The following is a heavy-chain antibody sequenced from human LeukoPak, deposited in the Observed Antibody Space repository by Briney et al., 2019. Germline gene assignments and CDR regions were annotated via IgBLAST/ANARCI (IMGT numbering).Heavy chain of an antibody. Sequence: ERSLRLSCAASGFTFSSYAMHWVRQAPGKGLEWVAVISYDGSNKYYADSVKGRFTISRDNSKNTLYVQMNSLRAEDTAVYYCASRFRSKWDLAHWGQGTLVTVSS. J-gene: IGHJ4*02. CDR3: ASRFRSKWDLAH. CDR1: GFTFSSYA. CDR2: ISYDGSNK. V-gene: IGHV3-30*01. D-gene: IGHD1-26*01.